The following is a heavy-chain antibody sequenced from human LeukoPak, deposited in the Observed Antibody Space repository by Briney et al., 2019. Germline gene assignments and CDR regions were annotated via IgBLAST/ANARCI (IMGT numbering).Heavy chain of an antibody. CDR3: ARDYFAGGWMVDAFDI. J-gene: IGHJ3*02. Sequence: SVKVSCKDSGGTFSSYAISWVRQAPGQGLEWMGRIIPIFGTANYAQRFQGRVTITTDESTSTAYMELSSLRSEDTAVYYCARDYFAGGWMVDAFDIWGQGTMVTVSS. D-gene: IGHD6-19*01. CDR1: GGTFSSYA. V-gene: IGHV1-69*05. CDR2: IIPIFGTA.